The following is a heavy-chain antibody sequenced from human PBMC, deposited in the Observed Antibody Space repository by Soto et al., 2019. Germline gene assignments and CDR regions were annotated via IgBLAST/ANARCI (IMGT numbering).Heavy chain of an antibody. V-gene: IGHV2-5*02. Sequence: QITLKESGPTLVKPTQTLTLTCTFSGFSVSTGGVGVAWIRQPPGKALEWLALIYWDDDKRYSPFLQSRVTITKDTSQHPSVLTMTNMDPVDTATYYCANQGGRRAGMAVWGQGTTATVSS. D-gene: IGHD3-16*01. CDR1: GFSVSTGGVG. CDR2: IYWDDDK. CDR3: ANQGGRRAGMAV. J-gene: IGHJ6*02.